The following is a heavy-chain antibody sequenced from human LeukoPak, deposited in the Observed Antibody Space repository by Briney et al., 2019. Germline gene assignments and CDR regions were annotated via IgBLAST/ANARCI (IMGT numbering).Heavy chain of an antibody. V-gene: IGHV4-4*02. Sequence: SETLSLTCAVSGGSISSSNWWSWVRQPPGKGLEWIGEAYHTGSTNYNPSLKSRVTISVDTSKNQFSLKLSSVTAADTAVYYCARVGVTRVVPAALDYWGQGTLVTVSS. CDR3: ARVGVTRVVPAALDY. CDR2: AYHTGST. D-gene: IGHD2-2*01. CDR1: GGSISSSNW. J-gene: IGHJ4*02.